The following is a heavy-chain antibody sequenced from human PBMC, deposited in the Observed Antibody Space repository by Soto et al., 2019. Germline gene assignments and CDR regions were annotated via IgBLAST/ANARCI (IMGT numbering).Heavy chain of an antibody. CDR1: GGSISSGDYY. V-gene: IGHV4-30-4*01. CDR2: IYYSGST. Sequence: PSEILSLTCTVSGGSISSGDYYWSWIRQPPGKGLEWIGYIYYSGSTYYNPSLKSRVTISVDTSKNQFSLKLSSVTAADTAVYYCAREEVLWFGVGGISPGNYYYYGMDVWGQGTTVPVSS. D-gene: IGHD3-10*01. J-gene: IGHJ6*02. CDR3: AREEVLWFGVGGISPGNYYYYGMDV.